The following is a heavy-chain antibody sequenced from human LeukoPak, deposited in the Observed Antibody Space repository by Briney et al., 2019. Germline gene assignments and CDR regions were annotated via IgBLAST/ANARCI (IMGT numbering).Heavy chain of an antibody. D-gene: IGHD6-19*01. J-gene: IGHJ4*02. V-gene: IGHV4-34*01. CDR1: GGSFSGYY. Sequence: PSETLSLTCAVYGGSFSGYYWSWIRQPPGKGLEWIGEINHSGSTNYNPSLKSRVTISVDTSKNQFSLKLSSVTAADTAVYYCARGRSGWYGPPYYFDYWGQGTLVTVSS. CDR2: INHSGST. CDR3: ARGRSGWYGPPYYFDY.